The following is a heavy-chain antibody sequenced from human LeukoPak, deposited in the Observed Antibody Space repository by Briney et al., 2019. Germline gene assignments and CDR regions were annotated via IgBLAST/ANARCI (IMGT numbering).Heavy chain of an antibody. CDR1: GGSISSSSYY. CDR2: IYYSGST. J-gene: IGHJ5*02. Sequence: SETLSLTCTVSGGSISSSSYYWGWIRQPPGKGLEWIGSIYYSGSTYYNPSLKSRVTISVDTSKNQFSLKLSSVTAADTAVYYCARGDKENWFDPWGQGTLVTVSS. CDR3: ARGDKENWFDP. V-gene: IGHV4-39*07.